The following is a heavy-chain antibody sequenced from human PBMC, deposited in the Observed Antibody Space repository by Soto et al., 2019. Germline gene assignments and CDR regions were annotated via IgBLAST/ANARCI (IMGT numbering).Heavy chain of an antibody. V-gene: IGHV3-30*19. Sequence: QVQLVESGGGVVQPGRSLRLSCAASGFTFSSYGMHWVRQAPGKGLEWVAVISYDGSNKYYADSVKGRFTISRDNSKNTLYLQMNSLRAEDTAVYYCARPPAEYCSSTSCREYFQHWGQGTLVTVSS. CDR2: ISYDGSNK. CDR1: GFTFSSYG. J-gene: IGHJ1*01. CDR3: ARPPAEYCSSTSCREYFQH. D-gene: IGHD2-2*01.